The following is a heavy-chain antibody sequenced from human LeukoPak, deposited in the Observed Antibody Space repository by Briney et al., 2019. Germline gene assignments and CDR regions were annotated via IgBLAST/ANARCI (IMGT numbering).Heavy chain of an antibody. Sequence: GASVKVSCKASGGTLSSYAISWVRQAPGQGLEWMGGIIPIFGTANYAQKFQGRVTITADESTSTAYMELSSLRSEDTAVYYCAREAGSSGLLDYWGQGTLVTVSS. CDR1: GGTLSSYA. CDR3: AREAGSSGLLDY. CDR2: IIPIFGTA. D-gene: IGHD3-22*01. V-gene: IGHV1-69*13. J-gene: IGHJ4*02.